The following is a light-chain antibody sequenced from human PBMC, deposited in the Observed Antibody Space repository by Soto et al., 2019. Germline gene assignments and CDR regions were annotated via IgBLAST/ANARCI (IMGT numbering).Light chain of an antibody. J-gene: IGKJ5*01. CDR3: QQYTGPPTT. CDR1: QSVSSTY. V-gene: IGKV3-20*01. Sequence: ILLTQSPGTLAFSPGEGATPSCRASQSVSSTYLAWYQHKPGQAPRLLIYGASTRATGIPDRFSGSGSGTDFTLTITRLEPEDSAVYFCQQYTGPPTTFGQGTRLEIK. CDR2: GAS.